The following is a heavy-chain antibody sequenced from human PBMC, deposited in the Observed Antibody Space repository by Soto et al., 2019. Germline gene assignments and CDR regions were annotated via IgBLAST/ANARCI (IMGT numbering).Heavy chain of an antibody. V-gene: IGHV1-69*13. D-gene: IGHD6-19*01. J-gene: IGHJ3*02. CDR2: IIPIFGTA. CDR1: GGTFSSYA. Sequence: SVKVSCKASGGTFSSYAISWVRQAPGQWLEWMGGIIPIFGTANYAQKFQGRVTITADEATSTAYIELSSLRSEDTAVYYCARPGIAVAGHGPDAFDIWGQGTMVTVSS. CDR3: ARPGIAVAGHGPDAFDI.